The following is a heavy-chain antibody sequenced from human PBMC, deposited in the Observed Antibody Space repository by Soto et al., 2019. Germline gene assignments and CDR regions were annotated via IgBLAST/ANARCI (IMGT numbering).Heavy chain of an antibody. V-gene: IGHV6-1*01. CDR3: ARVGYSSSWYSVDHPFDY. Sequence: SQTLALTYAISGDSVSSNSSAWNWIRQSPSRGLEWLGRTYYRSKWYNDYAVSVKSRITINPDTSKNQFSLQLNSVTPEDTAVYYCARVGYSSSWYSVDHPFDYWGQGTLVTVSS. D-gene: IGHD6-13*01. CDR1: GDSVSSNSSA. CDR2: TYYRSKWYN. J-gene: IGHJ4*02.